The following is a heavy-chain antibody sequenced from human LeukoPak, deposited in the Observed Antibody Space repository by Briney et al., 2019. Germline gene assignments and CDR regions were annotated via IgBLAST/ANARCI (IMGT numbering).Heavy chain of an antibody. Sequence: GGSLRLSCVASGFTFSSYAMSWVRQAPGKGLEWVSAISGSGGSTYYADSVKGRFTISRDNSKNTLYLQMNSLRAEDTAVYYCAKLTPHSSSWYKALYYFDYWGQGTLVTVSS. CDR3: AKLTPHSSSWYKALYYFDY. CDR1: GFTFSSYA. CDR2: ISGSGGST. V-gene: IGHV3-23*01. J-gene: IGHJ4*02. D-gene: IGHD6-13*01.